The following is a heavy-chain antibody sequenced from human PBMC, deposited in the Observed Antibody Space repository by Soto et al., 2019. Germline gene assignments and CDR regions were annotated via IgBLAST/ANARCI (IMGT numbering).Heavy chain of an antibody. Sequence: PDTLSLTCTVSRASLTNNYWTWFRQPPGQGLESIGYIYYIGDTNSNPSLKSRVTISIDTSKKQFSLQLRSVTAADTAIYYCARFTRTPDSWGQGILVTVSS. CDR1: RASLTNNY. D-gene: IGHD1-1*01. J-gene: IGHJ4*02. V-gene: IGHV4-59*01. CDR2: IYYIGDT. CDR3: ARFTRTPDS.